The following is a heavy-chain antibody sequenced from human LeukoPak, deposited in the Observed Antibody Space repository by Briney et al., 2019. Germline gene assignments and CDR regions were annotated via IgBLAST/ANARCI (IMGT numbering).Heavy chain of an antibody. CDR1: GFTFSSYG. Sequence: GGTLRLSCAASGFTFSSYGMSWVRQAPGKGLEWVSAISGSGGSTYYADSVKGRFTISRDNSKNTLYLQMNSLRAEDTAVYYCAKDADDLMVVAATSPGAFDIWGQGTMVAVSS. CDR2: ISGSGGST. V-gene: IGHV3-23*01. D-gene: IGHD2-15*01. J-gene: IGHJ3*02. CDR3: AKDADDLMVVAATSPGAFDI.